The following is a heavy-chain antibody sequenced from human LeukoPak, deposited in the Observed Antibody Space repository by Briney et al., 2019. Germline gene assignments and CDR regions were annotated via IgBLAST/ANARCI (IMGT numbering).Heavy chain of an antibody. CDR3: ARDDSSRTLPIY. CDR1: GYTFTSCG. Sequence: ASVKVSCKASGYTFTSCGISWVRQAPGQGLEWMGWISDYNGNTNYAQKLQGRVTMTTDTSTSTAYMELRSLRSDDTAVYYCARDDSSRTLPIYWGQGTLVTVSS. D-gene: IGHD3-22*01. CDR2: ISDYNGNT. V-gene: IGHV1-18*01. J-gene: IGHJ4*02.